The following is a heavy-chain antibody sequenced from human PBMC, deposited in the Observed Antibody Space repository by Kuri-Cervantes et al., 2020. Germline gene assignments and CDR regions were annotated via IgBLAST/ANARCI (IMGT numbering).Heavy chain of an antibody. CDR1: GGSISSSSYY. D-gene: IGHD3-22*01. J-gene: IGHJ4*02. V-gene: IGHV4-39*01. CDR3: AKRDLSDSGYLDY. Sequence: SETLSLTCTVSGGSISSSSYYWGWIRQPPGKGLEWIGSIYYSGSTYYNPSLKSRVTISVDTSKNQFSLKLSSVTAADTAVYHCAKRDLSDSGYLDYWGQGILVTVSS. CDR2: IYYSGST.